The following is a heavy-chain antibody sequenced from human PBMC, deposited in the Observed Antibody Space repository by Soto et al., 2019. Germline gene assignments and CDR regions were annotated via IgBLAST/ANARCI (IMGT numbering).Heavy chain of an antibody. CDR3: VKVTYGDYEVGFDY. V-gene: IGHV3-30*18. Sequence: QVQLVESGGGVVQPGRSLRLSCAASGFTFSSYGMHWVRQAPGKGLEWVAVISYDGSNKYYADSVKGRFTISRDNSKNTLYLQMNSLRAEDTAVYYCVKVTYGDYEVGFDYWGQGTLVTVSS. CDR2: ISYDGSNK. CDR1: GFTFSSYG. D-gene: IGHD4-17*01. J-gene: IGHJ4*02.